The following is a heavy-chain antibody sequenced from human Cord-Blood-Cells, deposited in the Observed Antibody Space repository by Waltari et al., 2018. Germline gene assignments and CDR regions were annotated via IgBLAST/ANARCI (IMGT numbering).Heavy chain of an antibody. J-gene: IGHJ4*02. V-gene: IGHV4-38-2*01. CDR2: IYHSGST. Sequence: QVQLQESGPGLVKPSETLSLTCAVSGYSISSGYYWGWIRQPPGKGLEWIGSIYHSGSTYNTPALKGRVTISVDMSKNQFSLKLSSVTAADTAVYYCARGEGLQYPYYFDYWGQGTLVTVSS. D-gene: IGHD4-4*01. CDR3: ARGEGLQYPYYFDY. CDR1: GYSISSGYY.